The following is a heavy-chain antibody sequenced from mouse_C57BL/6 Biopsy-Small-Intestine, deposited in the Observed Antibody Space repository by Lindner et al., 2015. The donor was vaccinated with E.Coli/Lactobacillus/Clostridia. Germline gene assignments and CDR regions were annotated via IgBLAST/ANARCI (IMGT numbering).Heavy chain of an antibody. D-gene: IGHD2-3*01. Sequence: VQLQESGPGLVKPSRSLSLTCSVTGYSITSGYYWNWTRQFPGNKLEWMGYISYDGSNNYNPSLKNRISITRDTSKNQFFLKLNSVTTEDTATYYCARGDDGYYAWFAYWGQGTLVTVSA. CDR3: ARGDDGYYAWFAY. V-gene: IGHV3-6*01. J-gene: IGHJ3*01. CDR2: ISYDGSN. CDR1: GYSITSGYY.